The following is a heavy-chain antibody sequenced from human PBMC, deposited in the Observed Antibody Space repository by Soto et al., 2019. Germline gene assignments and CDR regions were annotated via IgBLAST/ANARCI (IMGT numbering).Heavy chain of an antibody. CDR3: TRGGSLWFGAQDS. V-gene: IGHV4-59*01. Sequence: QVHLQESGPGLVKPSETLSLTCTVSGGSFSSYFWSWIRQPPGKGLECMGFVYYTVNTNDDPSLKCRVSRSIETSKTQFSLRLTSVTAADTAMYYCTRGGSLWFGAQDSWGQGTLVTVSS. J-gene: IGHJ4*02. CDR2: VYYTVNT. CDR1: GGSFSSYF. D-gene: IGHD3-10*01.